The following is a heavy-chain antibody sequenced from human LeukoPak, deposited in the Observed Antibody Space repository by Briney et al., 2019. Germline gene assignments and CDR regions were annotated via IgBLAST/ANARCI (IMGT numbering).Heavy chain of an antibody. CDR3: AKCVILTGRYMDV. D-gene: IGHD3-9*01. Sequence: GGTLRLSCAASGFSFSTYGMSWVRQAPGKGLEWVSAISGSGGNTHHADSVKGRFTISRDNSKNTLFLQMNSLRAEDTAVYYCAKCVILTGRYMDVWGKGTTVTISS. J-gene: IGHJ6*03. CDR1: GFSFSTYG. CDR2: ISGSGGNT. V-gene: IGHV3-23*01.